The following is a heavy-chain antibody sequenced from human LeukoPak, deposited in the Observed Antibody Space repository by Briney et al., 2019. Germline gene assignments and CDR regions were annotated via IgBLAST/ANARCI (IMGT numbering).Heavy chain of an antibody. J-gene: IGHJ5*02. CDR3: ARGFGLRYFDWFISWLDP. D-gene: IGHD3-9*01. CDR1: GDSISTGGYY. CDR2: IYYSGST. V-gene: IGHV4-31*03. Sequence: PSQTLSLTCTVSGDSISTGGYYWTWIRQHPGKGLEWIGYIYYSGSTDYNPSLRSRLNISIDTSKNQFSLKLSSVTAADTAVYYCARGFGLRYFDWFISWLDPWGQGTLVTVSS.